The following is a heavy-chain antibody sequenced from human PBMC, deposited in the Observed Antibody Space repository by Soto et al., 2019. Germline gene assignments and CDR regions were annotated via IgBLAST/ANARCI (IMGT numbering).Heavy chain of an antibody. Sequence: NPSETLSLTCTVSAGSISSYYWNWIRQPPGKGLEWIGYIYYTGSTNYNPSLRSRVTLSVDTSKNQFSLKMTSVTAADTAVYYCARGGYDTRDYKAWYFDYWGQGTLVTVSS. D-gene: IGHD5-12*01. CDR2: IYYTGST. V-gene: IGHV4-59*01. J-gene: IGHJ4*02. CDR1: AGSISSYY. CDR3: ARGGYDTRDYKAWYFDY.